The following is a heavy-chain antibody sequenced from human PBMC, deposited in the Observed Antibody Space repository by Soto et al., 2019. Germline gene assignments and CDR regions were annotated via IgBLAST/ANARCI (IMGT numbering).Heavy chain of an antibody. D-gene: IGHD2-21*02. CDR2: TRNKANSYTA. CDR1: GFTFSYHY. Sequence: GGSLRLSCAASGFTFSYHYMDWVRQAPGKGLEWVGRTRNKANSYTAEYGASVKGRFTISRDDSKNSLYLQMNSLKTEDTAMYSCATHYGGDSLISRRAFDSWGTGTMVTV. J-gene: IGHJ3*02. V-gene: IGHV3-72*01. CDR3: ATHYGGDSLISRRAFDS.